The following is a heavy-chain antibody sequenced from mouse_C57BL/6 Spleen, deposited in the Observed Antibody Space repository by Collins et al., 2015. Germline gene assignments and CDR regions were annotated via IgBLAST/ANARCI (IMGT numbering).Heavy chain of an antibody. D-gene: IGHD4-1*01. CDR2: ISYSGST. CDR1: GHSITSDYA. V-gene: IGHV3-2*02. J-gene: IGHJ1*01. Sequence: DVQLQESGPGLVKPSQSLSLTCTVTGHSITSDYAWNWIRQFPGNKLEWMGYISYSGSTSYNPSLKSRISITRDTSKNQFFLQLNSVTTEDTATYYCARSLGYFDVWGAGTTVTVSS. CDR3: ARSLGYFDV.